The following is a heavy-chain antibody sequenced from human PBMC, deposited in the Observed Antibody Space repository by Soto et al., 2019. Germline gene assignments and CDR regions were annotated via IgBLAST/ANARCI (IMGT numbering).Heavy chain of an antibody. CDR3: ARDGYDTLTGYFDY. V-gene: IGHV4-30-2*01. J-gene: IGHJ4*02. CDR1: GGSISSGGYS. CDR2: IYHSGST. Sequence: PSETLSLTCAVSGGSISSGGYSWSWIRQPPGKGLEWIGYIYHSGSTYYNPSLKSRVTISVDTSKNQFSLKLSSVTAADTAVYYCARDGYDTLTGYFDYWGQGTLVTVSS. D-gene: IGHD3-9*01.